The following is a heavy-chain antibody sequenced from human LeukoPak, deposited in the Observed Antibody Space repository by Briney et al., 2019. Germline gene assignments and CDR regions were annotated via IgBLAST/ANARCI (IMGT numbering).Heavy chain of an antibody. Sequence: GGSLRVSCAASGFPFSNNAMTCVRQAPGKGLERVSGISDSGDRTYYADSVKGRFTISRDNSKNMLYLQMNSLRVEDTALYYCAKGLGTSGYHDSWGQGTLVTVAS. J-gene: IGHJ4*02. D-gene: IGHD5-12*01. V-gene: IGHV3-23*01. CDR2: ISDSGDRT. CDR1: GFPFSNNA. CDR3: AKGLGTSGYHDS.